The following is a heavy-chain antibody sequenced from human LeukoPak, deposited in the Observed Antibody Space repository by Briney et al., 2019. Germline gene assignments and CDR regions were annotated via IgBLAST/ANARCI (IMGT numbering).Heavy chain of an antibody. V-gene: IGHV4-4*02. J-gene: IGHJ6*04. CDR1: GGSISSSNW. Sequence: PSGTLSLTCAVSGGSISSSNWWSWVRQPPGKGLEWIGEIYHSGSTNYNPSLKSRVTISVDKSKNQFSLKLSSVTAADTAVYYCASWDDILTGYTEYYYYGMDVWGKGTTVTVSS. CDR2: IYHSGST. D-gene: IGHD3-9*01. CDR3: ASWDDILTGYTEYYYYGMDV.